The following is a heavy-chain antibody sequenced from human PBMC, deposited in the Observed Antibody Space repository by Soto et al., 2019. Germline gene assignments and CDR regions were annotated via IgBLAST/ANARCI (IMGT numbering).Heavy chain of an antibody. CDR2: IYPVDSDT. CDR1: GYIFTHYW. Sequence: PGESLTISCKGSGYIFTHYWIGWVRQMPGKGLQWMGIIYPVDSDTKYSPSFQGQVTISADKSISTAYLQWNSLKASDTAMYYCARPAGRYENAFDIWGRGTMVT. J-gene: IGHJ3*02. V-gene: IGHV5-51*01. D-gene: IGHD1-1*01. CDR3: ARPAGRYENAFDI.